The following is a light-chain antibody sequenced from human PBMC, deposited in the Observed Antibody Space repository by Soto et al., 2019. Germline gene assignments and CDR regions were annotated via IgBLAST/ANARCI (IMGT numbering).Light chain of an antibody. CDR3: QLYGNSPRT. J-gene: IGKJ1*01. CDR2: GAS. Sequence: EIVLTQSPGTLSLSPGERVSLSCRASQTINRSFLAWYQQKPGQAPRLLIYGASSRATGIPDRFSGSGSGTDFTLTISRLEPGDFAVYYCQLYGNSPRTFGQGTKVDIK. CDR1: QTINRSF. V-gene: IGKV3-20*01.